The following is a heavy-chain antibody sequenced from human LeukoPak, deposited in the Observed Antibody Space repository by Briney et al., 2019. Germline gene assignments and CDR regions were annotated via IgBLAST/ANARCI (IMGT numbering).Heavy chain of an antibody. CDR2: IYSGGST. Sequence: GGSLRLSCAASGFTVSSNYMSWVRQAPGKGLEWVSVIYSGGSTYYADSVKGRFTISRDNSKNTLYLQMNSLRAEDTAVYYCAKDYGGISGTSYYFDYWGQGTLVTVSS. V-gene: IGHV3-66*01. CDR3: AKDYGGISGTSYYFDY. CDR1: GFTVSSNY. J-gene: IGHJ4*02. D-gene: IGHD4-23*01.